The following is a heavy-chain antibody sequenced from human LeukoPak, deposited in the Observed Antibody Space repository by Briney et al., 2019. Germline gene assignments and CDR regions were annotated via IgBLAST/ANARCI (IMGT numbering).Heavy chain of an antibody. CDR2: INPNSGGT. Sequence: ASVKVSCKASGYTFTGYYMHWVRQAPGQGLEWMGWINPNSGGTNYAQKFQGRVTMTRDTSISTAYMELSRLRSDDTAVYYCARVPTDNNCSSTSCPFDYWGQGTLVTVSS. CDR3: ARVPTDNNCSSTSCPFDY. J-gene: IGHJ4*02. D-gene: IGHD2-2*01. CDR1: GYTFTGYY. V-gene: IGHV1-2*02.